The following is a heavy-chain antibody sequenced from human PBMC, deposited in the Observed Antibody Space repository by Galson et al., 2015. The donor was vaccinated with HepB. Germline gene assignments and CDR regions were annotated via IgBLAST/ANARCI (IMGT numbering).Heavy chain of an antibody. CDR3: ARGLWGYAEIDY. D-gene: IGHD5-12*01. CDR1: GYTFTDYH. V-gene: IGHV1-46*01. J-gene: IGHJ4*02. CDR2: INPGAGST. Sequence: SVKVSCKASGYTFTDYHMHWVRQAPGQGLEWMGEINPGAGSTTYAQNFQGRVPLARDTSTSTVYMELSSLRSEDTAMYYCARGLWGYAEIDYWGQGTMVTVSS.